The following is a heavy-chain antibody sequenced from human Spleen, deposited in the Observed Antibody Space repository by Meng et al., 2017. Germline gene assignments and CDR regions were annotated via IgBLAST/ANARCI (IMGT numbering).Heavy chain of an antibody. Sequence: GESLKISCAASGFTFTSYAMSWVRQAPGKGLEWVSAISGSGGSTYHADPVKGRFTISRDNSKNTLYLQMNSLRAEDTALYYCAMRLDSGYYYYGMDVWGQGTTVTVSS. D-gene: IGHD1-1*01. J-gene: IGHJ6*02. CDR3: AMRLDSGYYYYGMDV. CDR1: GFTFTSYA. CDR2: ISGSGGST. V-gene: IGHV3-23*01.